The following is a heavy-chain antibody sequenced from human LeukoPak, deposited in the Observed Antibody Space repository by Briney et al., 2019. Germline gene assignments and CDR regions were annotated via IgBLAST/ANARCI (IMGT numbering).Heavy chain of an antibody. D-gene: IGHD6-6*01. V-gene: IGHV1-8*01. CDR3: AVEYSSSSYFDY. CDR1: GYTFTSYD. J-gene: IGHJ4*02. Sequence: GASVKVSCKASGYTFTSYDINWVRQATGQGLEWMGWMSPDSGNTGYAQKFQGRVTMTRNTSISTAYMELSSLRSEDTAVYYCAVEYSSSSYFDYWGQGTLVTVSS. CDR2: MSPDSGNT.